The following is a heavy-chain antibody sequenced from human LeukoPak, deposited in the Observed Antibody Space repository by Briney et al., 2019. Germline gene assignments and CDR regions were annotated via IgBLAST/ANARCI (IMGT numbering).Heavy chain of an antibody. CDR2: ISHSGST. D-gene: IGHD3-22*01. J-gene: IGHJ4*02. CDR1: GYSISSGYY. V-gene: IGHV4-38-2*02. CDR3: ARAVSSGYTIDY. Sequence: SETLSLTCTVSGYSISSGYYWGWIRQPPGKGLEWIGEISHSGSTNYNPSLKSRVTISVDTSKNQFSLKLSSVTAADTAVYYCARAVSSGYTIDYWGQGTLVTVSS.